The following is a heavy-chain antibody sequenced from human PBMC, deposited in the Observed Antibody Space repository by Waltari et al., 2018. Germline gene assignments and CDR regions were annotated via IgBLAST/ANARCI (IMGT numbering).Heavy chain of an antibody. CDR1: GGSISSYY. CDR2: IVYSGST. J-gene: IGHJ4*02. D-gene: IGHD3-10*01. CDR3: ARAFGAYSFDY. Sequence: QVQLQESGPGLVKPSETLSLTCTVSGGSISSYYWSWIRKPPGKGLEWIGYIVYSGSTNSNPSLKLRGTISVDTSKNQFSLKLSSVTAADTAVYYCARAFGAYSFDYWGQGTLVTVSS. V-gene: IGHV4-59*01.